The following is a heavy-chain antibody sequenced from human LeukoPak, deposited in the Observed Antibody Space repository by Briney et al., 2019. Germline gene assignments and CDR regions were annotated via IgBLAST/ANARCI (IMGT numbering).Heavy chain of an antibody. V-gene: IGHV3-48*01. J-gene: IGHJ6*03. D-gene: IGHD6-13*01. CDR1: GFTFSSYS. Sequence: PGGSLRLSCAASGFTFSSYSMNWVRQAPGKGLEWVSHISSSSSTIYYADSVKGRFTISRDNSKNTLYLQMNSLRAEDTAVYYCARGGQSSSWPYYYYYMDVWGKGTTVTVSS. CDR3: ARGGQSSSWPYYYYYMDV. CDR2: ISSSSSTI.